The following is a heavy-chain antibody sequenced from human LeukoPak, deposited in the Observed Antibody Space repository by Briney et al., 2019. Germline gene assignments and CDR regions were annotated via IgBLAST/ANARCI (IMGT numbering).Heavy chain of an antibody. Sequence: SVKVSCKASGGTFSSYAISWVRQAPGQGLEWMGGIIPIFGTANYAQKFQGRVTITADESTSTAYMELSSLRAEDTTVYYCAKDLHGRSPPRYMDVWGQGTTVTVSS. CDR3: AKDLHGRSPPRYMDV. J-gene: IGHJ6*02. CDR1: GGTFSSYA. D-gene: IGHD1-26*01. CDR2: IIPIFGTA. V-gene: IGHV1-69*13.